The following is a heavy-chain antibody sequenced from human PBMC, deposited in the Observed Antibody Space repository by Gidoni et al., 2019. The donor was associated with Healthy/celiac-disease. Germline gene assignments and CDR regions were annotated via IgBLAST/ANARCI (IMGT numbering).Heavy chain of an antibody. CDR1: GYTFTSYD. J-gene: IGHJ6*02. D-gene: IGHD7-27*01. Sequence: QVQLVQSGAEVKKPGASVKVSCKASGYTFTSYDINWVRQATGQGLEWMGWMNPNSGNTGYAQKFQGRVTMTRNTSISTAYMELSSLRSEDTAVYYCARSNWDWYYYYYGMDVWGQGTTVTVSS. V-gene: IGHV1-8*01. CDR2: MNPNSGNT. CDR3: ARSNWDWYYYYYGMDV.